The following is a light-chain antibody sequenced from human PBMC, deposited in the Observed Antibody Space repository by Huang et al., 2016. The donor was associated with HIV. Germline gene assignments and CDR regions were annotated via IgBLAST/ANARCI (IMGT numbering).Light chain of an antibody. V-gene: IGKV1-39*01. CDR2: AAS. CDR3: QQTYDTPPLT. Sequence: DIQMTQSPSSLSASVGDRVIITCRASQSISNYLNWYQHKPGKAPRLLIYAASSLQSGVPSRFSGSGSKTTFTLTISSLQPEDFATYYCQQTYDTPPLTSGGGTRVDMK. CDR1: QSISNY. J-gene: IGKJ4*01.